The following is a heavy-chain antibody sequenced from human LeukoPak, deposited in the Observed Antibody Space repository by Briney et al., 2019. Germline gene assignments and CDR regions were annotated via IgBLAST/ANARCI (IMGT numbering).Heavy chain of an antibody. D-gene: IGHD5-24*01. CDR3: ARHFRRDGYNYYASAAFDI. J-gene: IGHJ3*02. CDR2: IYYSGST. Sequence: SETLSLTCTVSGGSISSYYWSWIRQPPGKGLEWIGYIYYSGSTNYNPSLKSRVTISVDTSKNQFSLKLSSVTAADTAVYYCARHFRRDGYNYYASAAFDIWGQGTMVTVSS. CDR1: GGSISSYY. V-gene: IGHV4-59*08.